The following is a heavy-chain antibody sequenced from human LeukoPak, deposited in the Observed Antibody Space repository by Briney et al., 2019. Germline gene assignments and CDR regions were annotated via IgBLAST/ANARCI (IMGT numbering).Heavy chain of an antibody. J-gene: IGHJ4*02. Sequence: GGSLRLSCAASGFTFSSFWMNWVRQAPGKGLEWVANIKHDGSEKYYVDSVKGRFTISRDNAKSSLFLQMNSLRVEDTAVYYCARENGYSYGLGDYWGQGTLVTVSS. D-gene: IGHD5-18*01. CDR2: IKHDGSEK. CDR1: GFTFSSFW. CDR3: ARENGYSYGLGDY. V-gene: IGHV3-7*05.